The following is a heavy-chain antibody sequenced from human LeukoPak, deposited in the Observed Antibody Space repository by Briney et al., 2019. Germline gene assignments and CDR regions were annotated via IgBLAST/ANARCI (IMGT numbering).Heavy chain of an antibody. J-gene: IGHJ4*02. V-gene: IGHV3-66*01. Sequence: GGSLRLSCAASGFTVSSRCMSWVRQAPGKGLEWVSVIYTDGSTFYADSVKGRFTISRDNSKNTVYLQMNSLRAEDTAVYYCARDSYSKYWGQGTLVTVSS. D-gene: IGHD2-15*01. CDR3: ARDSYSKY. CDR1: GFTVSSRC. CDR2: IYTDGST.